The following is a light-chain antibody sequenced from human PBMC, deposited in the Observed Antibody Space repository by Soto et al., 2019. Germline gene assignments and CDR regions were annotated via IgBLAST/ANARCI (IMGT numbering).Light chain of an antibody. CDR2: GVN. CDR1: SSDLGSYDL. J-gene: IGLJ2*01. Sequence: QSALTQPASVSGSPGQSITISCTGTSSDLGSYDLVSWYQKHPGKAPRLMIYGVNKRPSGVSNRFSGSKSGNTASLTISGLQAEDEADYYCCSYAGSRPDVDVVFGGGTQLTVL. CDR3: CSYAGSRPDVDVV. V-gene: IGLV2-23*02.